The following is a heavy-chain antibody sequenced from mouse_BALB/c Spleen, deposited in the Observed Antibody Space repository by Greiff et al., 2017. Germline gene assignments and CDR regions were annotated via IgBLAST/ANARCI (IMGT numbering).Heavy chain of an antibody. J-gene: IGHJ4*01. CDR3: ARGGGNYVNYYAMDY. Sequence: VQRVESGPGLVQPSQSLSITCTVSGFSLTSYGVHWVRQSPGKGLEWLGVIWSGGSTDYNAAFISRLSISKDNSKSQVFFKMNSLQANDTAIYYCARGGGNYVNYYAMDYWGQGTSVTVSS. V-gene: IGHV2-2*02. CDR2: IWSGGST. D-gene: IGHD2-1*01. CDR1: GFSLTSYG.